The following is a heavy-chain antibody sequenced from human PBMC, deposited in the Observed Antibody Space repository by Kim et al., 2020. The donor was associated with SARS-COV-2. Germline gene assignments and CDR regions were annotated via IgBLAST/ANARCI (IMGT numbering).Heavy chain of an antibody. D-gene: IGHD3-10*01. V-gene: IGHV3-30*02. Sequence: YAGSGKGRFTISRDNSKNTLYLQMNSLRAEDTAVYYCAKEFYYGSGSCDYWGQGTLVTVSS. J-gene: IGHJ4*02. CDR3: AKEFYYGSGSCDY.